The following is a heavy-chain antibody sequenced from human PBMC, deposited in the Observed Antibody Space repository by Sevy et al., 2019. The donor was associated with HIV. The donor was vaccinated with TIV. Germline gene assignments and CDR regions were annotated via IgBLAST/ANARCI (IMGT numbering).Heavy chain of an antibody. Sequence: GGSLRLSCAASGFTFSSYAMSWVRQAPGKGLEWVSAISGSGGSTYYADSVKGRFTISRDNSKNTLYLQMNSLRAEDTAVYYCAKDRRAGLYGDYVETTYDYWGQGTVVTVSS. J-gene: IGHJ4*02. CDR2: ISGSGGST. CDR3: AKDRRAGLYGDYVETTYDY. V-gene: IGHV3-23*01. D-gene: IGHD4-17*01. CDR1: GFTFSSYA.